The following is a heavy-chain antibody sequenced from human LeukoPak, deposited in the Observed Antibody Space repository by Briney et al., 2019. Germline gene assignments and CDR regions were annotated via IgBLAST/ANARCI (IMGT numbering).Heavy chain of an antibody. V-gene: IGHV3-21*01. CDR1: GFTFSSYS. CDR2: ISSSSSYI. CDR3: ARDLAAGTDY. J-gene: IGHJ4*02. D-gene: IGHD1-1*01. Sequence: GGSLRLSCAASGFTFSSYSMTWVRQAPGKGLEWVSSISSSSSYIYYADSVKGRFTISRDNAKNSLYLQMNSLRAEDTAVYYCARDLAAGTDYWGQGTLVTVSS.